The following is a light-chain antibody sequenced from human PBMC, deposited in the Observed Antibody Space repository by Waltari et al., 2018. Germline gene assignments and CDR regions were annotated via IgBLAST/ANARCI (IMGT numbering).Light chain of an antibody. V-gene: IGKV1-39*01. J-gene: IGKJ4*01. CDR1: QSIRNH. CDR2: AAS. CDR3: QHSDAIPIT. Sequence: DIQMTQSPSSLSASVGDRVTITCRASQSIRNHVNWYQQKPGKVPKLLIYAASTLQSGVPSRFSGSGSGTDFTLTVSSLQPEDFATYFCQHSDAIPITFGGGTKVEIK.